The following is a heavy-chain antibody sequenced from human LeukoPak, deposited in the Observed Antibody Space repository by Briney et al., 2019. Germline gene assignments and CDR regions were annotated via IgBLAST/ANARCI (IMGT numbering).Heavy chain of an antibody. CDR3: ARQAYYYGSGSSWDFDY. V-gene: IGHV4-30-4*01. CDR1: GGSISSGDYY. CDR2: IYYSGST. Sequence: SETLSLTCTVSGGSISSGDYYWNWIRQPPGKGLEWIGYIYYSGSTYYNPSLKSRVTISVDTSKNQFSLKLSSVTAVDTAVYYCARQAYYYGSGSSWDFDYWGQGTLVTVSS. D-gene: IGHD3-10*01. J-gene: IGHJ4*02.